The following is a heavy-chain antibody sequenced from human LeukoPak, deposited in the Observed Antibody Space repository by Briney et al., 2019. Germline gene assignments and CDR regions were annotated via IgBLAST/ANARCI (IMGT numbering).Heavy chain of an antibody. V-gene: IGHV3-21*01. CDR2: ISTTSAYI. D-gene: IGHD1-26*01. CDR1: GFTFSIYS. CDR3: AREGGRYRYHDAFYL. J-gene: IGHJ3*01. Sequence: GGSLRLSCAASGFTFSIYSMIWVRQAPGKGLEWVSSISTTSAYIYNAESVKGRFTISRDNAKKLLYLQMKSLRAEDTALYYCAREGGRYRYHDAFYLWGQGTMVTVSS.